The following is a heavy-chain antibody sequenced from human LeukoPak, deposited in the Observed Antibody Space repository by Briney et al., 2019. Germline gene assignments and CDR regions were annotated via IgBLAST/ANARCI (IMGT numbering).Heavy chain of an antibody. D-gene: IGHD6-13*01. Sequence: PGGSLRLSCAASGFTFSSYAMTWVRQAPGKGLEWVSTILPGGGDTYYADSVKGRFTISGDTSKNTLYLQMNTLRVEDTAVYYCAKAWPAAGTFDSWGQGSLVTVSS. CDR1: GFTFSSYA. CDR3: AKAWPAAGTFDS. CDR2: ILPGGGDT. V-gene: IGHV3-23*01. J-gene: IGHJ4*02.